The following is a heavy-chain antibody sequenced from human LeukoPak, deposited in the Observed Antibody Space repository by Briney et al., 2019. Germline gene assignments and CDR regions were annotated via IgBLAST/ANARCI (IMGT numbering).Heavy chain of an antibody. CDR1: GYTFNAYY. CDR3: AILRLSTGLWWFFDL. Sequence: GASVKVSCKASGYTFNAYYLHWVRQAPGQGLEWMGWINPNSGDTKYAQKFQGRVTMTGDTSISTAYMELSGLRFDDTAVYYCAILRLSTGLWWFFDLWGRGTLVTVSS. V-gene: IGHV1-2*02. D-gene: IGHD2-8*02. J-gene: IGHJ2*01. CDR2: INPNSGDT.